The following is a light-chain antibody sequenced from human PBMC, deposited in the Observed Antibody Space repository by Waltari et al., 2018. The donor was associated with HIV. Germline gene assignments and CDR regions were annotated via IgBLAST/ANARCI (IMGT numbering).Light chain of an antibody. CDR1: SSDVGSYNL. V-gene: IGLV2-23*02. Sequence: SALTHPASVSGSPGQSIPLSCPRTSSDVGSYNLFSWYQQHPGKAPKLLIYEVNKRPSGVSNRLSGSKSGHTASLTISGLQAEDEADYYCCSYAGSSTFKVFGGGTKLTVL. CDR2: EVN. J-gene: IGLJ2*01. CDR3: CSYAGSSTFKV.